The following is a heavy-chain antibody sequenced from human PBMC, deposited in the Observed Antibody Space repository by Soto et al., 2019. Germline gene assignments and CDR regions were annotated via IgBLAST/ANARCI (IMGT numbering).Heavy chain of an antibody. Sequence: QVQLVQSGAEVKKPGASVKVSCKASGYTFTSYGISWVRQAPGQGLEWMGWISAYNGNTNYAQKLQGRVTMTTDTSTSTAFRELSSLRSGDTAVYYCARDVGYSSTWEIWGQGTMVTVSS. J-gene: IGHJ3*02. V-gene: IGHV1-18*01. CDR3: ARDVGYSSTWEI. CDR2: ISAYNGNT. D-gene: IGHD6-13*01. CDR1: GYTFTSYG.